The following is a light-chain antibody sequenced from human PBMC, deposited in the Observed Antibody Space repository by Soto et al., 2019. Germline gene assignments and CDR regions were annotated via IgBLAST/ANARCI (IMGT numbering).Light chain of an antibody. J-gene: IGKJ1*01. CDR2: AAS. Sequence: IQLTQYPSYLSASMGDRVTITCRASQGIINYLAWYQQKPGKVPKLLIYAASTLQSGVPSRFSGSGSGTDFTLTIRRLEPEDFAVYYCQQYGSSYPWTFGQGTKVDIK. CDR1: QGIINY. CDR3: QQYGSSYPWT. V-gene: IGKV1-27*01.